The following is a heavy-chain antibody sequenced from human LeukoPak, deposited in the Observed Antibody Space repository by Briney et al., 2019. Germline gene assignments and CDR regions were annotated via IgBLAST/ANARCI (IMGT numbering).Heavy chain of an antibody. V-gene: IGHV5-51*01. D-gene: IGHD1-14*01. CDR3: ARSLTKYYYGMDV. Sequence: GESLKISCKGSGYGFTSYWIGWVRQMPGKGLEWMGIIYPGASDTRYSPSFQGQVTISADKSISTAYLQWSSLKASDTAMYYCARSLTKYYYGMDVWGQGTTVTVSS. J-gene: IGHJ6*02. CDR2: IYPGASDT. CDR1: GYGFTSYW.